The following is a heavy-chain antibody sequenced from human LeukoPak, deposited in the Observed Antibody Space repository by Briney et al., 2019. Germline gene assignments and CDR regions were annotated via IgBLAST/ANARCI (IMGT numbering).Heavy chain of an antibody. CDR1: GFTFSTYG. D-gene: IGHD2-15*01. CDR3: ATDRESSYCSGGYCYGGGLDY. J-gene: IGHJ4*02. V-gene: IGHV3-30*03. Sequence: GGSLRLSCAASGFTFSTYGMHWVRQAPGKGLEWVAVISYDGSNKYYADSVKGRFTISRDDSKNTLYLQMNSLRAEDTAVYYCATDRESSYCSGGYCYGGGLDYWGQGTLVTVSS. CDR2: ISYDGSNK.